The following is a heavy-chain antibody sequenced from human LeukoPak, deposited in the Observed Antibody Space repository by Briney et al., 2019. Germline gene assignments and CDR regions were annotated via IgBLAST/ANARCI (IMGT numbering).Heavy chain of an antibody. CDR1: GGSFSGYY. D-gene: IGHD1-26*01. J-gene: IGHJ4*02. V-gene: IGHV4-34*01. CDR3: ARETTVLLNIFDY. Sequence: SETLSLTCAVNGGSFSGYYWSWIRQPPGKGLEWIGEINHSGSTNYNPSLKSRVTISVDTSKNQFSLKLSSVTAADTAVYYCARETTVLLNIFDYWGQGTLVTVSS. CDR2: INHSGST.